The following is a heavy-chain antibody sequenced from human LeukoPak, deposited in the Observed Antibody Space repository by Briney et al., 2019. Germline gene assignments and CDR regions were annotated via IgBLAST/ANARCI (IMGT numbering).Heavy chain of an antibody. CDR1: GGSFSGYY. D-gene: IGHD3-10*01. Sequence: SETLSLTCAVYGGSFSGYYWSWIRQPPGEGLEWIGEINHSGSTNYNPSLKSRVTISVDTSKNQFSLKLSSVTAADTAVYYCASPLTITMVRGVPRAGDYWGQGTLVTVSS. CDR2: INHSGST. V-gene: IGHV4-34*01. J-gene: IGHJ4*02. CDR3: ASPLTITMVRGVPRAGDY.